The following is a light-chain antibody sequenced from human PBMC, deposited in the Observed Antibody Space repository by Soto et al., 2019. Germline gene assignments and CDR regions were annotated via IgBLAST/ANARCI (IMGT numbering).Light chain of an antibody. Sequence: EIILTQSPDTLSLSPGERATLSCRASQSVSSSYLAWYQQKPGQAPRLLIYAASTRAAGVPARFSGSGSGTDFTLTISDVEPEDFAVYYCHQRQSWPRTFGQGTKVDIK. CDR1: QSVSSSY. CDR3: HQRQSWPRT. V-gene: IGKV3D-20*02. J-gene: IGKJ1*01. CDR2: AAS.